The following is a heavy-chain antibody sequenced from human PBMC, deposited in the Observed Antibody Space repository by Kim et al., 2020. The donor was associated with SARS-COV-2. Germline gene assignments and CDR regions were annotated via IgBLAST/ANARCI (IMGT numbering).Heavy chain of an antibody. J-gene: IGHJ4*02. V-gene: IGHV3-7*05. Sequence: GGSLRLSCAASGFSFRSYWMSWVRQAPGKGLEWVANIKLDGSEKNYVDSVKGRFTIPRDNAKNSLSLQMNSLRADDTAVYYCVSTNTFDYWGQGTLVTVSS. D-gene: IGHD1-1*01. CDR3: VSTNTFDY. CDR2: IKLDGSEK. CDR1: GFSFRSYW.